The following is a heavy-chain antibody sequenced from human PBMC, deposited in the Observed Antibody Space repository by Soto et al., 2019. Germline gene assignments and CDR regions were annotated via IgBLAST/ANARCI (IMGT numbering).Heavy chain of an antibody. CDR3: ARAGLAIVATIEWYYYYGMDV. CDR1: GGSFSGYY. CDR2: INHSGST. Sequence: SETLSLTCAVYGGSFSGYYWSWIRQPPGKGLEWIGEINHSGSTNYNPSLKSRVTISVDTSKNQFSLKLSSVTAADTAVYYCARAGLAIVATIEWYYYYGMDVWGQGTTVTVSS. D-gene: IGHD5-12*01. V-gene: IGHV4-34*01. J-gene: IGHJ6*02.